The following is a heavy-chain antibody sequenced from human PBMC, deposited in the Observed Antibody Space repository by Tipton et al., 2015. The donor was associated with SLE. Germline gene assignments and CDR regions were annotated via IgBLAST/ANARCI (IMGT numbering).Heavy chain of an antibody. V-gene: IGHV4-34*01. CDR2: INHSGST. D-gene: IGHD7-27*01. J-gene: IGHJ3*02. CDR1: GGSFSGYY. Sequence: TLSLTCAVYGGSFSGYYWSWIRQPPGKGLEWIGEINHSGSTYYNPSLKSRVTISVDTSKNQFSLKLSSVTAADTAVYYCARDQGTGGAFDIWGQGTMVTVSS. CDR3: ARDQGTGGAFDI.